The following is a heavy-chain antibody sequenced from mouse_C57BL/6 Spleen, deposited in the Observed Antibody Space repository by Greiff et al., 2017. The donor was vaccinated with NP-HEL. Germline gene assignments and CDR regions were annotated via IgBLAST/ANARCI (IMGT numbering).Heavy chain of an antibody. CDR1: GFTFSSYA. V-gene: IGHV5-4*01. Sequence: EVKLVESGGGLVKPGGSLKLSCAASGFTFSSYAMSWVRQTPEKRLEWVATISDGGSYTFYPDNVKGRFTISRDNAKNNLYLQMSHLKSEDTAMYYCAREPGGKGAMDYWGQGTSVTVSS. CDR2: ISDGGSYT. J-gene: IGHJ4*01. CDR3: AREPGGKGAMDY. D-gene: IGHD1-1*01.